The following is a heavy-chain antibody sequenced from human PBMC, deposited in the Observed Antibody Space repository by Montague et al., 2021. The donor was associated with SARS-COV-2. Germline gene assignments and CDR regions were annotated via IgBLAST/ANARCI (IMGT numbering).Heavy chain of an antibody. CDR2: IHTSGST. D-gene: IGHD3-3*01. V-gene: IGHV4-4*07. CDR3: ASGKYYDFWSGYYSHDYVSGMDV. Sequence: SETLSLTCTVSGGSISSYYWCWIRQSAGTGLEWIGRIHTSGSTDXNPSLNSRVTMSVDTSKNQFSLKLSSVSAADTAVYYCASGKYYDFWSGYYSHDYVSGMDVWGQGTTVTVSS. CDR1: GGSISSYY. J-gene: IGHJ6*02.